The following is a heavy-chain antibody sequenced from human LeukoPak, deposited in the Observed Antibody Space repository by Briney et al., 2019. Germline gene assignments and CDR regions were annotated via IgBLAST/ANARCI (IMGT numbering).Heavy chain of an antibody. CDR1: GDSVSSNSAA. J-gene: IGHJ3*02. CDR3: ARAFPSLDAFDI. CDR2: THYRSKWYN. Sequence: SQTLSLTCAISGDSVSSNSAAWNWIRQSPSRGLEWLGRTHYRSKWYNDYAVSVKGRITISSDTSKNHSSLHLNSVIPEDTAVYYCARAFPSLDAFDIWAQGTMVTVSS. V-gene: IGHV6-1*01.